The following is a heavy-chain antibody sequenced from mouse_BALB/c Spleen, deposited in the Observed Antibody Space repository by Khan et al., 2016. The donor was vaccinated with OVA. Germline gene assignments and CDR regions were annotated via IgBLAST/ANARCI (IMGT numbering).Heavy chain of an antibody. CDR1: GYTFTSYT. CDR3: VRDGAYHRNDGWFAY. V-gene: IGHV1-4*01. D-gene: IGHD2-14*01. CDR2: INPSNDYT. Sequence: QVQPKQSGAELARPGASVKMSCKASGYTFTSYTIHWIKKRPGQGLEWIGYINPSNDYTNYNQKFKDKATLTTDKSSTTAYLRLSSLTSDDSAVYNCVRDGAYHRNDGWFAYWGQGTLVTVSA. J-gene: IGHJ3*01.